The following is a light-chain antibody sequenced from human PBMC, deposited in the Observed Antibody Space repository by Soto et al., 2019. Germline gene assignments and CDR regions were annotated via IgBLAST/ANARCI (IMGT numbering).Light chain of an antibody. CDR3: QQYSNWPPGT. Sequence: EIVVTQSQATLSVSRGERASLSCRARQSVNINFAWYQHKPDQAPMLLIYGASTRHTGDPARFSGSRTGPDFTLTISSLQSEDFAVYYCQQYSNWPPGTFGQGTKVEVK. CDR2: GAS. V-gene: IGKV3-15*01. J-gene: IGKJ1*01. CDR1: QSVNIN.